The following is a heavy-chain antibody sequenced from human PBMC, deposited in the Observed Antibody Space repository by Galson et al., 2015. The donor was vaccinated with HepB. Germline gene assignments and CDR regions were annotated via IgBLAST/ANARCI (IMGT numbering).Heavy chain of an antibody. CDR3: ARDPLLWFRGGTYYYMDV. D-gene: IGHD3-10*01. V-gene: IGHV7-4-1*02. CDR1: GYTFTSYA. CDR2: INTNTGNP. J-gene: IGHJ6*03. Sequence: SVKVSCKASGYTFTSYAMNWVRQAPGQGLEWMGWINTNTGNPTYAQGFTGRFVFSLDTSVSTAYLQISNLKAEDTAVYYCARDPLLWFRGGTYYYMDVWGKGTTVTVSS.